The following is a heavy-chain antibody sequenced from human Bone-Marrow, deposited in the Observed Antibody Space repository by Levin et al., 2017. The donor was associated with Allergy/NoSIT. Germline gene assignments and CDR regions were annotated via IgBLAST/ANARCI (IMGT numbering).Heavy chain of an antibody. J-gene: IGHJ4*02. CDR3: TRGVGLGEILIDY. D-gene: IGHD1-26*01. CDR1: GFTFADYA. CDR2: IRRKAYGGTT. V-gene: IGHV3-49*03. Sequence: QAGGSLRLSCTVSGFTFADYAMSWSRQAPGKGLEWVGLIRRKAYGGTTEYAASVEGRFTMSRDDSKSIAYLQMNSLKTEDTAVYYCTRGVGLGEILIDYWGQGTVVIVSS.